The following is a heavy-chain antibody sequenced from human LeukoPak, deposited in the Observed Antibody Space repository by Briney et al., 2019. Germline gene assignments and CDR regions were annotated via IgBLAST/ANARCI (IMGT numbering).Heavy chain of an antibody. CDR3: ARGGSYLSAFDI. CDR2: IYSGGST. Sequence: GGSLRLSCAASGFTVSSNYMSWVRQAPGKGLEWVSIIYSGGSTFYADSVKGRFTISRDNSKNTLYLQMNSLRAEDTTVYYCARGGSYLSAFDIWGQGTMVTVSS. J-gene: IGHJ3*02. V-gene: IGHV3-53*01. D-gene: IGHD1-26*01. CDR1: GFTVSSNY.